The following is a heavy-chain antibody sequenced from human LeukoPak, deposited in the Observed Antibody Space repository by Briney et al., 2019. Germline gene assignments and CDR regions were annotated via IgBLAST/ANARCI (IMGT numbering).Heavy chain of an antibody. J-gene: IGHJ4*02. CDR2: IYWDDDK. D-gene: IGHD2-2*01. CDR3: AHSGQLPPWFDY. CDR1: GFSLRTRRVG. V-gene: IGHV2-5*02. Sequence: SGPTLVKPTQTLTLTCTFSGFSLRTRRVGVGWIRQPPGKALEWLALIYWDDDKRYSPSLKSRLTITKDTSKNQVVLTMTYMDPVDTATYYCAHSGQLPPWFDYWGQGTLVTVSS.